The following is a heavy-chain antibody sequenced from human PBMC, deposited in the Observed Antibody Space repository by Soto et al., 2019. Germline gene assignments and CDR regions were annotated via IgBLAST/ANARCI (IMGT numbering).Heavy chain of an antibody. V-gene: IGHV3-30*18. D-gene: IGHD2-2*01. CDR3: AKEPLSTSCYSCWFDP. CDR1: GFSFSNYG. Sequence: GGSLRLSCAASGFSFSNYGMHWVRQAPGNGLEWVALISYDGSQNYYADSVKGRFTISRDNSKNTLYLQMNSLRAEDTAVYYCAKEPLSTSCYSCWFDPWGQGTLVTVSS. J-gene: IGHJ5*02. CDR2: ISYDGSQN.